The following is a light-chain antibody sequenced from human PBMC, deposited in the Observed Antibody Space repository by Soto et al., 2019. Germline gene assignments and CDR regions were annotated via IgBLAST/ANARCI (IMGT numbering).Light chain of an antibody. CDR1: QGISSY. V-gene: IGKV1-9*01. Sequence: IQLTQSPSSLSASVGDRVTITCRASQGISSYLAWYQQKAGRAPKFLIHAASTLQSGVPSRFSGSVSGTDFTLTISSLQPEDFATYYCQQLNSYPLTFGGGTKVEIK. J-gene: IGKJ4*01. CDR2: AAS. CDR3: QQLNSYPLT.